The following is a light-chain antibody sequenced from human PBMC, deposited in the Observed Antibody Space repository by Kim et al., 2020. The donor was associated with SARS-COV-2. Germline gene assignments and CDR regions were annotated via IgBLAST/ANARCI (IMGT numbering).Light chain of an antibody. Sequence: EIVLTQSPATLSLSVGERVTLSCRANESVSSLAWYQQKPGQAPRRLIYGASNRVSGIPTRFRGSGSGTDFILTISSLEPDDFAVYYCQQRTNLQVTFGGGTKVDIK. V-gene: IGKV3-11*01. J-gene: IGKJ4*01. CDR2: GAS. CDR3: QQRTNLQVT. CDR1: ESVSS.